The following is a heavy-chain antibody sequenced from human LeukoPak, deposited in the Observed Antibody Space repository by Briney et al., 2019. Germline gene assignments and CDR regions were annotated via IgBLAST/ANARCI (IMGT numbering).Heavy chain of an antibody. CDR3: ARGVRITMVRGVIITNYFDY. CDR1: GGSISSTSYY. D-gene: IGHD3-10*01. CDR2: LYYSGST. V-gene: IGHV4-39*01. Sequence: SETLSLTCTVSGGSISSTSYYWGWIRQPPGKGLEWIGSLYYSGSTYYNPSLKSRVTISVDTSKNQFSLKLSSVTAADTAVYYCARGVRITMVRGVIITNYFDYWGQGTLVTVSS. J-gene: IGHJ4*02.